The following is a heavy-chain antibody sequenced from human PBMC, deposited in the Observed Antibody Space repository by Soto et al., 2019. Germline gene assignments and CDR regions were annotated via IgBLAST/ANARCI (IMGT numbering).Heavy chain of an antibody. Sequence: SETLSLTCTVSGGSISSGDYYWSWIRQPPGKGLEWIGYIYYSGSTYYNPSLKSRVTISVDTSKNQFSLKLSSVTAADTAVYYCARDFRGLDFWSGQGTYYYSYYGMDVWGQGTTVTVSS. CDR1: GGSISSGDYY. J-gene: IGHJ6*02. V-gene: IGHV4-30-4*01. CDR3: ARDFRGLDFWSGQGTYYYSYYGMDV. CDR2: IYYSGST. D-gene: IGHD3-3*01.